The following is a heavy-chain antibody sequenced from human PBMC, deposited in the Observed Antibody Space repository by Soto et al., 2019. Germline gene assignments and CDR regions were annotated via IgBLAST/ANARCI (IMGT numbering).Heavy chain of an antibody. D-gene: IGHD3-22*01. V-gene: IGHV4-30-4*02. CDR2: IYYSGST. Sequence: SDTLSLTCTFSVVSISSGDYYCSWIRQPPWKGLEWIGYIYYSGSTYYNPSLKSRVTISVDTSKNQFSLKLSSVTAADTAVYYCARDRYYYDSSGYYYYYYGMDVWGQGTTVTVS. CDR3: ARDRYYYDSSGYYYYYYGMDV. CDR1: VVSISSGDYY. J-gene: IGHJ6*01.